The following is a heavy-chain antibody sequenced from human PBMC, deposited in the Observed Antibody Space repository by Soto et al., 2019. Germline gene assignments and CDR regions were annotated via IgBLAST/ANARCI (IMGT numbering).Heavy chain of an antibody. D-gene: IGHD1-20*01. CDR3: ARLNLYNWNNNWFDP. CDR1: GGSISSYY. CDR2: IYYSGST. V-gene: IGHV4-59*01. Sequence: NPSETLSLTCTVSGGSISSYYWSWIRQPPGKGLEWIGYIYYSGSTNYNPSLKSRVTISVDTSKNQFSLKLSSVTAADTAVYYCARLNLYNWNNNWFDPWGQGTLVTVSS. J-gene: IGHJ5*02.